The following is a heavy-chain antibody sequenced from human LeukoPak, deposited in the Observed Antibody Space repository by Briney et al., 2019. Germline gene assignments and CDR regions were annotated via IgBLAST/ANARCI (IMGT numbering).Heavy chain of an antibody. Sequence: GGALRLSCAASVVAFYEHGMSWGRQGPGEGLEWGSGINWSGGSTGYADPLRGRFTISRDNAKNSLYLQMDSLRAEDTALYYCARAPITSPFYFDYWGQGTLVTVSS. CDR3: ARAPITSPFYFDY. D-gene: IGHD2-2*01. V-gene: IGHV3-20*04. J-gene: IGHJ4*02. CDR1: VVAFYEHG. CDR2: INWSGGST.